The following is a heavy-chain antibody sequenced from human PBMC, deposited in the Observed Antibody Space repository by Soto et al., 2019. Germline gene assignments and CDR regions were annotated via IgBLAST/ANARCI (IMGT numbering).Heavy chain of an antibody. D-gene: IGHD1-26*01. J-gene: IGHJ4*02. V-gene: IGHV3-33*01. Sequence: QVQLVESGGGVVQPGRSLRLSCAASGFAFSTYGIHWVRQAPGKGLGWVAVIWYDGSNKYYADSVKGRFTIYRDNSKNTRYLQMDSLRAEDTAVYYCARAVGPYDYWGQGTMVTVSS. CDR2: IWYDGSNK. CDR3: ARAVGPYDY. CDR1: GFAFSTYG.